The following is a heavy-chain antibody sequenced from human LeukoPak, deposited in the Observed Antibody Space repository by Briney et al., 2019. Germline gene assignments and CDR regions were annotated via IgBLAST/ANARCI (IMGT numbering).Heavy chain of an antibody. CDR2: IIPVLGIL. D-gene: IGHD4-17*01. CDR3: ARPTVTAFDI. J-gene: IGHJ3*02. V-gene: IGHV1-69*02. Sequence: SVKVSCKASGGTFSSYSTSWVRQAPGQGLEWMGRIIPVLGILNYAQKFQGRVTMTTDTSTSTAYMGLRSLRSDDTAVYYCARPTVTAFDIWGQGTMVTVSS. CDR1: GGTFSSYS.